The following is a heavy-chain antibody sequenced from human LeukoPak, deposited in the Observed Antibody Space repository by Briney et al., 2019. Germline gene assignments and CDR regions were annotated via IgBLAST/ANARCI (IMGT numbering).Heavy chain of an antibody. J-gene: IGHJ6*03. D-gene: IGHD5-24*01. CDR3: AREGGMAGTYYYYYYMDV. CDR1: GGSFSGYY. V-gene: IGHV4-34*01. CDR2: INHSGST. Sequence: SETLSLTCAVYGGSFSGYYWSWIRQPPGKGLEWIGEINHSGSTNYNPSLKSRVTISVDTSKKQFSLKLISVTAADTAVYYCAREGGMAGTYYYYYYMDVWGKGTTVTVSS.